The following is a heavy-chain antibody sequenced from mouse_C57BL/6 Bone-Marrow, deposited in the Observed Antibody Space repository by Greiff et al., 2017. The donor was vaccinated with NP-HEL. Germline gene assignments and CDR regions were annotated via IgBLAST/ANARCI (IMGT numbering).Heavy chain of an antibody. CDR1: GFTFSDYG. V-gene: IGHV5-17*01. J-gene: IGHJ4*01. CDR3: ARAGYGKSYAMDY. Sequence: EVKLVESGGGLVKPGGSLKLSCAASGFTFSDYGMHWVRQAPEKGLEWVAYISSGSSTIYYADTVKGRFTISRDNAKNTLFLQMTSLRSEDTAMYYCARAGYGKSYAMDYWGQGTSVTVSS. CDR2: ISSGSSTI. D-gene: IGHD2-1*01.